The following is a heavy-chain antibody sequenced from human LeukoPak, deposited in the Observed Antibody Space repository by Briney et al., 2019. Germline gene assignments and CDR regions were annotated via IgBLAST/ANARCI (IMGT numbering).Heavy chain of an antibody. CDR1: GGSFSGYY. CDR3: ARDPYDYVWGLDY. Sequence: KLRETLSLTCAVYGGSFSGYYWSWIRQPPGKGLEWIGEINHSGSTNYNPSLKSRVTISVDTSKNQFSLKLSSVTAADTAVYYCARDPYDYVWGLDYWGQGTLVTVSS. D-gene: IGHD3-16*01. J-gene: IGHJ4*02. CDR2: INHSGST. V-gene: IGHV4-34*01.